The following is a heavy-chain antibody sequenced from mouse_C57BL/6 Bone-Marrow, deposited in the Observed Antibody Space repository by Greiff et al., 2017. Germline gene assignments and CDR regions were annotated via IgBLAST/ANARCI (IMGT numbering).Heavy chain of an antibody. D-gene: IGHD2-5*01. V-gene: IGHV10-3*01. CDR2: IRSKSSNYAT. CDR3: VRRRVSNSRTWYFDV. CDR1: GFTFNTYA. J-gene: IGHJ1*03. Sequence: EVQLVESGGGLVQPKGSLKLSCAASGFTFNTYAMHWVRQAPGKGLEWVARIRSKSSNYATYYADSVKDRFTISRDDSQSMLYLQMNNLKTEDTAMYYCVRRRVSNSRTWYFDVWGTGTTVTVSS.